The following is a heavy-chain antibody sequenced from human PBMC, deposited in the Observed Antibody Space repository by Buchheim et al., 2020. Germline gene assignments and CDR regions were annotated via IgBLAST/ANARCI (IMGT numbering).Heavy chain of an antibody. CDR1: GYSFTSYW. Sequence: EVQLVQSGAEVKKPGESLKISCKGSGYSFTSYWIGWVRQMPGKGLEWMGIIYPGDSDTRYRPSFQGQVTISADKSISTAYLQWSSLKASDTAMYYCARQRPYYDFWSGYSMDRRGWFDPWGQGTL. CDR3: ARQRPYYDFWSGYSMDRRGWFDP. CDR2: IYPGDSDT. V-gene: IGHV5-51*01. J-gene: IGHJ5*02. D-gene: IGHD3-3*01.